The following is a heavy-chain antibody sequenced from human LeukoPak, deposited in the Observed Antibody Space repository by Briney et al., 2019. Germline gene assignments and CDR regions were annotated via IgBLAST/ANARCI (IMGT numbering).Heavy chain of an antibody. Sequence: GGSLRLSCAASGFTFSSYGMPWVRQAPGKGLEWVAVIWYDGSNKYYADSVKGRFTISRDNSKNTLYLQMNSLRAEDTAVYYCARDSVRYSSSWYNWFDPWGQGTLVTVSS. J-gene: IGHJ5*02. CDR3: ARDSVRYSSSWYNWFDP. CDR2: IWYDGSNK. V-gene: IGHV3-33*01. CDR1: GFTFSSYG. D-gene: IGHD6-13*01.